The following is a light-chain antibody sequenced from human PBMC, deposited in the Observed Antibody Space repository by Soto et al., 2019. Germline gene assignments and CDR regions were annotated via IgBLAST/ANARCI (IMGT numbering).Light chain of an antibody. CDR1: QSVTSN. V-gene: IGKV3-15*01. CDR2: GAS. CDR3: QQYSNWPPIT. J-gene: IGKJ5*01. Sequence: EIVMTQSPATVSVSPGERATLSCRASQSVTSNLAWYQHKPGQAPRLLIYGASTRATGVPARFSGRGSGTEFTLTISSLQSEDSAIYFCQQYSNWPPITFGQGTRLEIK.